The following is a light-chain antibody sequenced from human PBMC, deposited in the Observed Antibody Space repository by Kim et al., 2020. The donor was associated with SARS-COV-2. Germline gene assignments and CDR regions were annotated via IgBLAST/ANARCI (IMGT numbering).Light chain of an antibody. V-gene: IGLV3-1*01. J-gene: IGLJ2*01. CDR3: QAWDSSTVV. Sequence: VSPGQTARITCSGDKLGDKFACWYQQKPGQSPVLVIYQDTKRPSGIPERFSGSNSGNTATLTISGTQAMDEADYYCQAWDSSTVVFGGGTKLTVL. CDR1: KLGDKF. CDR2: QDT.